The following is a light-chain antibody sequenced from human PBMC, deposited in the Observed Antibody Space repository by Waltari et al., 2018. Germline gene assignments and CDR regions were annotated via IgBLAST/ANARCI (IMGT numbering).Light chain of an antibody. Sequence: SSELTQAPAVSVALGQTVRITCLGDTVRSYCASWYQQKPGQAPLLVIYGRNNRPSGIPDRFSGSYSGNTASLTITGALADDEADYYCLSRDSSGNHPVFGGGTKLTVL. V-gene: IGLV3-19*01. CDR1: TVRSYC. J-gene: IGLJ3*02. CDR3: LSRDSSGNHPV. CDR2: GRN.